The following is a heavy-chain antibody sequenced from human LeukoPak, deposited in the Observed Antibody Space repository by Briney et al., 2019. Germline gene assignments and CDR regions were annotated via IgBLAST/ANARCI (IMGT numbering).Heavy chain of an antibody. V-gene: IGHV1-18*01. CDR1: GYTFISYG. Sequence: ASVKVSCTASGYTFISYGISWVRQAPGQGLEWMGWISTYNGNTNYAQKLQDRVTMTTDTSTSTAYMELRSLRSDDTAVYYCYTYYYDSSGYYTDPFDYWGQGTLVTVSS. D-gene: IGHD3-22*01. CDR2: ISTYNGNT. CDR3: YTYYYDSSGYYTDPFDY. J-gene: IGHJ4*02.